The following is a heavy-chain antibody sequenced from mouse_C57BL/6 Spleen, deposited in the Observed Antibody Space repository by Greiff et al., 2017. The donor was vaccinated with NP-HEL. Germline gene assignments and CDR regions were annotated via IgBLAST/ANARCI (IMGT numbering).Heavy chain of an antibody. CDR3: ARRRWEYGSSYVDAMDY. D-gene: IGHD1-1*01. Sequence: QVQLKQPGAELVRPGTSVKLSCKASGYTFTSYWMHWVKQRPGQGLAWIGVIDPSDSYTNYNQKFKGKATLTVDPSSSTAYMQLSSLTSEDSAVYYCARRRWEYGSSYVDAMDYWGQGTSVTVSS. CDR2: IDPSDSYT. V-gene: IGHV1-59*01. CDR1: GYTFTSYW. J-gene: IGHJ4*01.